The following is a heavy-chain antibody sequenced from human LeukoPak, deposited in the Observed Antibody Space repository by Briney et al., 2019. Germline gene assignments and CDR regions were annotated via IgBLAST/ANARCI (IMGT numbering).Heavy chain of an antibody. D-gene: IGHD1-26*01. J-gene: IGHJ4*02. CDR1: GFTFSGNY. Sequence: GGSLRLSCAASGFTFSGNYMSWGPQAPGKGREWGSVIYSGGSTYYADSVMGRFTISRDNSKNTLYLPMNSLRAEDTAVYYCARVRRELGPSYFDNWGPGTLVTASS. CDR3: ARVRRELGPSYFDN. CDR2: IYSGGST. V-gene: IGHV3-66*02.